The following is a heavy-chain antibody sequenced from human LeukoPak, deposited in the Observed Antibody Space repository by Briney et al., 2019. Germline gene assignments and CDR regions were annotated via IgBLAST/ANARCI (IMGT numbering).Heavy chain of an antibody. V-gene: IGHV1-18*01. Sequence: ASVKVSCKASGYTFNSYGISWVRQAPGQGLEWMGWISAYKGNTNYAQKLQGRVTMTTDTSTSTAYMELRSLRSDDTAVYYCARDRVVYYGSGSFDYYYYYMDVWGKGTTVTISS. CDR1: GYTFNSYG. J-gene: IGHJ6*03. CDR3: ARDRVVYYGSGSFDYYYYYMDV. D-gene: IGHD3-10*01. CDR2: ISAYKGNT.